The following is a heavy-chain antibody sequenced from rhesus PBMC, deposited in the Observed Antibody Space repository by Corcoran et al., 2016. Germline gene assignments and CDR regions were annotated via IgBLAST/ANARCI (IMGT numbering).Heavy chain of an antibody. CDR1: GFSISTGYC. CDR2: IGGSSGST. J-gene: IGHJ4*01. CDR3: SRDGMAPLDY. Sequence: PLRESGPDLVKTSETLSLPCAVPGFSISTGYCGSGIGQPPGKGREWLGYIGGSSGSTYYNPSLKSRVTMSKDTSKNQFSLKLSSVTAADTAVYYCSRDGMAPLDYWGHGVLVTVSS. D-gene: IGHD1-44*01. V-gene: IGHV4-127*01.